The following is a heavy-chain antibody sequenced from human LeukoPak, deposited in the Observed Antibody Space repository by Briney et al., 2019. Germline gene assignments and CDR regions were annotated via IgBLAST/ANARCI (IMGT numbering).Heavy chain of an antibody. J-gene: IGHJ4*02. V-gene: IGHV1-69*04. CDR1: GGTFSSYA. CDR2: IIPILGIA. CDR3: ARVDCSSTSCYTSNRYFDY. Sequence: ASVKVSCKASGGTFSSYAISWVQQAPGQGLEWMGRIIPILGIANYAQKFQGRVTITADKSTSTAYMELSSLRSEDTAVYYCARVDCSSTSCYTSNRYFDYWGQGTLVTVSS. D-gene: IGHD2-2*02.